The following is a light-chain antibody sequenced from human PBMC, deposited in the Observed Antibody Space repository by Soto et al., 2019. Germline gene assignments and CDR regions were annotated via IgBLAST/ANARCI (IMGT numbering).Light chain of an antibody. J-gene: IGKJ4*01. V-gene: IGKV1-39*01. CDR2: AAS. CDR3: QQSYSTLT. Sequence: DIQMTQSPSSLSASVGDRVTITCRASQSISSYLNWYQQKPGKAPKLLIYAASSLQGGVPSRFSGSGSRTDFTPTISSLQPEDFTTYYCQQSYSTLTFGGGTKVEIE. CDR1: QSISSY.